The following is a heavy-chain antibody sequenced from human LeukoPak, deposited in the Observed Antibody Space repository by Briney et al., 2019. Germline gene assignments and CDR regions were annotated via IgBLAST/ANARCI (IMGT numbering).Heavy chain of an antibody. CDR1: GFTVSSNY. D-gene: IGHD4-17*01. Sequence: GGPLRLSCAASGFTVSSNYMGWVRQAPGKGLEWVSVIYSGGSTYYADSVKGRFTISRDNSKNTLYLQMNSLRAEDTAVYYCARLTDYGDYFDYWGQGTLVTVSS. V-gene: IGHV3-66*01. J-gene: IGHJ4*02. CDR3: ARLTDYGDYFDY. CDR2: IYSGGST.